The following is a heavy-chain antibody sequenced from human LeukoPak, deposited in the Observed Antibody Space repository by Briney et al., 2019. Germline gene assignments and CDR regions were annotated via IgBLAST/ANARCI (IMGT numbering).Heavy chain of an antibody. CDR1: GFAFSSYA. V-gene: IGHV3-33*05. Sequence: GGSLRLSGAASGFAFSSYAIHWVRQAPGKGLEWVAAISFDGSREYYADSVKGRITISRDNSKNTLNLQMNSLRAEDTAVYYCARDIWEVAAGARLDYWGQGTLVTVSS. D-gene: IGHD2-15*01. J-gene: IGHJ4*02. CDR2: ISFDGSRE. CDR3: ARDIWEVAAGARLDY.